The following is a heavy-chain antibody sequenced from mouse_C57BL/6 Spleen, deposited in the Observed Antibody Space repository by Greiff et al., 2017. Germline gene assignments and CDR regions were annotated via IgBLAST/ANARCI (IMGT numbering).Heavy chain of an antibody. Sequence: EVKLVESGPGLVKPSQSLSLTCSVTGYSITSGYYWNWIRQFPGNKLEWMGYISYDGSNNYNPSLKNRITITRDTSKNQFFLKLNSVTTEDTATYYCASDGYYVDWFADWGQGTLVTVSA. CDR1: GYSITSGYY. CDR2: ISYDGSN. V-gene: IGHV3-6*01. D-gene: IGHD2-3*01. CDR3: ASDGYYVDWFAD. J-gene: IGHJ3*01.